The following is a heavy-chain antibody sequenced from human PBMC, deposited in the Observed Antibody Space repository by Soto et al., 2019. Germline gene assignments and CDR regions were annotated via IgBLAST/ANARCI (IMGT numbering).Heavy chain of an antibody. CDR2: IWYDGSNK. J-gene: IGHJ6*02. Sequence: PGGSLRLSCAASGFTFSSYGMHWVRQAPGKGLEWVAVIWYDGSNKYYADSVKGRFTISRDNSKNTLYLQMNSLRAEDTAVYYCARDADSSSWHTLYYYYGMDVWGQGTTVTVPS. D-gene: IGHD6-13*01. CDR1: GFTFSSYG. CDR3: ARDADSSSWHTLYYYYGMDV. V-gene: IGHV3-33*01.